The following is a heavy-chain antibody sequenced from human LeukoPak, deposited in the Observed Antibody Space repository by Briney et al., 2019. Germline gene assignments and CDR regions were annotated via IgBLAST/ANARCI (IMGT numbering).Heavy chain of an antibody. V-gene: IGHV3-7*01. CDR1: GFSLSSYW. CDR2: IKQDGSKI. Sequence: PGGSLRLSCAASGFSLSSYWMSWVRQAPGKGLEWLADIKQDGSKIYYMDSVKGRFTISRDNAKNSLYLQMNSLRVEDTAVYYCARSPSVGYSKNAFDIWGQGTMVTVSS. D-gene: IGHD4-11*01. CDR3: ARSPSVGYSKNAFDI. J-gene: IGHJ3*02.